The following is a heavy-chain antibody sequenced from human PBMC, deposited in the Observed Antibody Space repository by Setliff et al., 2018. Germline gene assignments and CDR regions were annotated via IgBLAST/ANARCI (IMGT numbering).Heavy chain of an antibody. CDR2: IHPGGGSS. D-gene: IGHD1-26*01. J-gene: IGHJ5*01. Sequence: ASVKVSCKASGYSLSSYYMHWVRQAPGQGPEWMGIIHPGGGSSSSVQKFQGRVTMTRDTSTSTVYMELSSLTSEDTAIYYCARLVRYCTRTACQKVAGVESWGQGTLVTVSS. V-gene: IGHV1-46*01. CDR1: GYSLSSYY. CDR3: ARLVRYCTRTACQKVAGVES.